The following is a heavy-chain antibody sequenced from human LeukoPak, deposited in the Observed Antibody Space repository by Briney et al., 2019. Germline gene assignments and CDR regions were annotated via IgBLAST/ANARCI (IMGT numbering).Heavy chain of an antibody. CDR3: ASGTDYSNYYFNF. CDR2: IFHTGST. CDR1: GDSISSGNY. D-gene: IGHD4-11*01. Sequence: SETLSLTCTVSGDSISSGNYWGWIRQPPGKGLEWIGSIFHTGSTYFNLSLKSRVTISVDTSKNQFSLRLSSVTAADTAVYYCASGTDYSNYYFNFWGQGTLVTVSS. V-gene: IGHV4-38-2*02. J-gene: IGHJ4*02.